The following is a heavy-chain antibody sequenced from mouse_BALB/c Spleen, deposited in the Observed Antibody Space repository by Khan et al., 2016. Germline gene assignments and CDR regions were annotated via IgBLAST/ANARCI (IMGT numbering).Heavy chain of an antibody. CDR1: GYTFTIYT. J-gene: IGHJ2*01. CDR2: INPSSGYT. Sequence: QVQLQQSGAELARPGASVKMSCKASGYTFTIYTMHWVKQRPGQGLEWIGYINPSSGYTNYNQKFKDQATLTADNSSSTAYMQLSSLTSEDSAVYICGSSRRMGGNYLFDYWGHGTTLTGSS. CDR3: GSSRRMGGNYLFDY. D-gene: IGHD2-1*01. V-gene: IGHV1-4*01.